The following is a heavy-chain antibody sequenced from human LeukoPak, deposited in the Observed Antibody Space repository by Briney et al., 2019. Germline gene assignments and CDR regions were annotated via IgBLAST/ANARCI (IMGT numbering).Heavy chain of an antibody. CDR2: ISYDGSNK. CDR1: GFSLSGYW. D-gene: IGHD3-9*01. J-gene: IGHJ6*02. Sequence: GGSLRPSCAASGFSLSGYWMTWVRQAPGKGLEWVAVISYDGSNKYYADSVKGRFTISRDNSKNTLYLQMHSLRADDTAVYYCAKDPSFDSYYFYGMDVWGQGTTVTVSS. CDR3: AKDPSFDSYYFYGMDV. V-gene: IGHV3-30*18.